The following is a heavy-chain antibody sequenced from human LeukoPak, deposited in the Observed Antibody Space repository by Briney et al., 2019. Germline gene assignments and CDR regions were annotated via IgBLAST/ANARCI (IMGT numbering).Heavy chain of an antibody. V-gene: IGHV3-30*01. D-gene: IGHD3-22*01. J-gene: IGHJ4*02. CDR1: GFTFSSYA. CDR3: ARFYDSSGYYYRAADY. CDR2: ISYDGSNK. Sequence: GGSLRLSCAASGFTFSSYAMHWVRQAPGKGLEWVAVISYDGSNKYYADSVKGRFTISRDNSKNTLYLQMNSLRAEDTAVYYCARFYDSSGYYYRAADYWGQGTLVTVSS.